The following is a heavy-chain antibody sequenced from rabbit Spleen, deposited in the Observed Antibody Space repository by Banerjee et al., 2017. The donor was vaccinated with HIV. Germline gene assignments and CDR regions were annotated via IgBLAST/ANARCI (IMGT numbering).Heavy chain of an antibody. CDR3: AREGSGQVFFNL. D-gene: IGHD4-1*01. J-gene: IGHJ4*01. CDR1: GFSFSSGYY. Sequence: QEQLVESGGGLVQPTGSLTLTCKASGFSFSSGYYICWVRQAPGKGLEWIACIYGGRSGSTYYASWAKGRFTISKTSSTTVTLQMTSLTAADTATYFCAREGSGQVFFNLWGPGTLVTVS. CDR2: IYGGRSGST. V-gene: IGHV1S45*01.